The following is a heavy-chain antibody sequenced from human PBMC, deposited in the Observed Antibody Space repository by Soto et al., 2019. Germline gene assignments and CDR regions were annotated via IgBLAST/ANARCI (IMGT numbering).Heavy chain of an antibody. Sequence: PSETLALTCTFSGGSVSSGSYYWSWIRQPPGKGLEWIGYIYYSGSTNYNPSLKSRVTISVDTSKNQFSLKLSSVTAADTAVYYCARDLGSFPVTERVWFDPWGQGTLVTVSS. V-gene: IGHV4-61*01. CDR1: GGSVSSGSYY. J-gene: IGHJ5*02. D-gene: IGHD1-26*01. CDR2: IYYSGST. CDR3: ARDLGSFPVTERVWFDP.